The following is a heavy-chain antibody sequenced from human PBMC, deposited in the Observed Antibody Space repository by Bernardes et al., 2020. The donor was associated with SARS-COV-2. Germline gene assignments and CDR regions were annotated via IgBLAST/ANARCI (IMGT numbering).Heavy chain of an antibody. CDR3: ARLHRTGWYMSDY. CDR1: RYSFTNYW. Sequence: GESLKISCEGSRYSFTNYWIGWVRQMPGKGLEWMGIIYPGDSDTRYSPSFQGQVTISADKSINTAYLHWSSLKASDTAIYYCARLHRTGWYMSDYWGQGTLVTVSS. D-gene: IGHD6-19*01. J-gene: IGHJ4*02. CDR2: IYPGDSDT. V-gene: IGHV5-51*01.